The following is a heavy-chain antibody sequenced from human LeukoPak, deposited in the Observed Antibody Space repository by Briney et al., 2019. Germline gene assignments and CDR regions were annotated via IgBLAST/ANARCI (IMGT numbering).Heavy chain of an antibody. D-gene: IGHD5-12*01. CDR3: ARVGGYDWVLDY. CDR1: GYSISSGYH. CDR2: IYHSGST. V-gene: IGHV4-38-2*01. Sequence: SETLSLTCAVSGYSISSGYHWGWIRQPPGKGLEWIGSIYHSGSTYYNPSLKSRVTISVDTSRNQFSLKLSSVTAADTAVYYCARVGGYDWVLDYWGQGTLVTVSS. J-gene: IGHJ4*02.